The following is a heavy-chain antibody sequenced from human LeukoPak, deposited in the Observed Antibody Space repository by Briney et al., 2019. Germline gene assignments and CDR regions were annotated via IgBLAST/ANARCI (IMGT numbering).Heavy chain of an antibody. CDR2: IRYDGSNK. V-gene: IGHV3-30*02. Sequence: GGSLRLSCAASGFTFSSYGMHWVRQAPGKGLEWVAFIRYDGSNKYYADSVKGRFTISRDNSKNTLYLQMNSLRAEDTAVYYCARVGLEEQQLGYYYYGMDVWGQGTAVTVSS. D-gene: IGHD6-13*01. CDR3: ARVGLEEQQLGYYYYGMDV. CDR1: GFTFSSYG. J-gene: IGHJ6*02.